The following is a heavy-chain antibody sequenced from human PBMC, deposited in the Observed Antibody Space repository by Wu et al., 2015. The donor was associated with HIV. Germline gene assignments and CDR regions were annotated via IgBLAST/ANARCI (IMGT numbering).Heavy chain of an antibody. CDR3: ANLLRRAYDSGSQQQIVFDP. D-gene: IGHD3-10*01. Sequence: QLVQSGAELKKPGASVRVSCQTSGDTFDTFGITWVRQAPGQGLEWMGWIHDNGRTNYAQKVRGRVTMTTDTSTSTAYMDLTSLTSDDTAIYYCANLLRRAYDSGSQQQIVFDPSGPGNPGHRLL. CDR2: IHDNGRT. CDR1: GDTFDTFG. J-gene: IGHJ5*02. V-gene: IGHV1-18*01.